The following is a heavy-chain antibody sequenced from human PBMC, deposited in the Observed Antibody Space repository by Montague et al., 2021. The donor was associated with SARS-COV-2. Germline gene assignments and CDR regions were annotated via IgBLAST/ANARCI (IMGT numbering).Heavy chain of an antibody. Sequence: SETLSLTCTVSGGSVSSGNHYWSWIRQPPGKGLEWIGYIYHTGSTNYNPSLKSRVTISVDTSKNQFSLKLTSVTAADTAVYYCSREFVDNFWSGYSDFWGQGVLVTVPS. CDR2: IYHTGST. V-gene: IGHV4-61*01. CDR3: SREFVDNFWSGYSDF. J-gene: IGHJ4*02. D-gene: IGHD3-3*01. CDR1: GGSVSSGNHY.